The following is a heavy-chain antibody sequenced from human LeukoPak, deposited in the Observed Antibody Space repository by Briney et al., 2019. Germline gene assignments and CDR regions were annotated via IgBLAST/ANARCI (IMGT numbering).Heavy chain of an antibody. J-gene: IGHJ5*02. CDR1: GFTLSTYA. Sequence: GGSLRLSCAASGFTLSTYALSWVRQAPGKGPEWVSAISGSGTTIYYADSVKGRFTISRDNSENTLYLQMNSLRAEDTAVYYCANLYDSVGYYIAWGQGALVTVSS. V-gene: IGHV3-23*01. CDR2: ISGSGTTI. D-gene: IGHD3-22*01. CDR3: ANLYDSVGYYIA.